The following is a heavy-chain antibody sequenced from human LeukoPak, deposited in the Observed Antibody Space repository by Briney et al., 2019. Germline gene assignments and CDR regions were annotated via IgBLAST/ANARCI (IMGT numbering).Heavy chain of an antibody. CDR2: IYTSGST. CDR3: ARNYYDYVWGSYRPGPFDI. CDR1: GGSISSGSYY. V-gene: IGHV4-61*02. D-gene: IGHD3-16*02. J-gene: IGHJ3*02. Sequence: SETLSLTCTVSGGSISSGSYYWSWIRQPAGKGLEWIGRIYTSGSTNYNPSLKSRVTMSVDTSKNQFSLKLSSVTAADTAVYYCARNYYDYVWGSYRPGPFDIWGQGTMVTVSS.